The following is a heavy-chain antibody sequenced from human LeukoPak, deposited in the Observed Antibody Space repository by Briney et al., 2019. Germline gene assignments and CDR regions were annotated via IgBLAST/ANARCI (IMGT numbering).Heavy chain of an antibody. CDR2: IYSGGST. V-gene: IGHV3-66*01. Sequence: GGSLRLSCAASGFTVSSNYMSWVRQAPGKGLEWVSVIYSGGSTYYADSVKGRFTISRDNSKNTLYLQMNCLRAEDTAVYYCARVRFLEWLESFDYWGQGTLVTVSS. J-gene: IGHJ4*02. CDR3: ARVRFLEWLESFDY. D-gene: IGHD3-3*01. CDR1: GFTVSSNY.